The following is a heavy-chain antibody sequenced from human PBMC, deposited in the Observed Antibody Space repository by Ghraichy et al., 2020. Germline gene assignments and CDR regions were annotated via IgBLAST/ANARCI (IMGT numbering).Heavy chain of an antibody. D-gene: IGHD6-19*01. CDR2: IYYSGST. Sequence: SETLSLTCTVSGGSVSSGSYYWSWIRQPPGKGLEWIGYIYYSGSTNYNPSLKSRVTISVDTSKNQFSLKLSSVTAADTAVYYCARGDSGGQWLVRYWDWFDPWGQGTLVTVSS. CDR3: ARGDSGGQWLVRYWDWFDP. V-gene: IGHV4-61*01. J-gene: IGHJ5*02. CDR1: GGSVSSGSYY.